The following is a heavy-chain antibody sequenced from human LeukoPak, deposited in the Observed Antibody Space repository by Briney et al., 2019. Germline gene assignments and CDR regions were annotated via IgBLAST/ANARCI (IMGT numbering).Heavy chain of an antibody. CDR3: ATLPYYYDSSGSYYFDY. Sequence: GGSLRLSCAVSGFSFSNYGMHWVRQAPGRGLEWVAFIRYDGSNKYYADSVKGRFTIPRDNSKNTLYLQMNSLRVEDTAVYYCATLPYYYDSSGSYYFDYWGQGTLVTVSS. CDR2: IRYDGSNK. J-gene: IGHJ4*02. D-gene: IGHD3-22*01. CDR1: GFSFSNYG. V-gene: IGHV3-30*02.